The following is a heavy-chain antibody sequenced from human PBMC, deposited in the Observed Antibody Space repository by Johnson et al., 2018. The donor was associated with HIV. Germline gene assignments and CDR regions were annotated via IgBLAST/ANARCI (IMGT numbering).Heavy chain of an antibody. J-gene: IGHJ3*02. CDR1: GFTFSSYG. CDR2: IRFDGTKK. CDR3: ARELYGTGGVCDLGDAFDI. V-gene: IGHV3-33*08. D-gene: IGHD2-8*02. Sequence: QVQLVESGGGVVQPGRSLRLSCAASGFTFSSYGIHWVRQAPGKGLEWVTFIRFDGTKKYYADSVKGRFTISRDDSKNTVHLQMNSLRAEDTAVYYCARELYGTGGVCDLGDAFDIWGQGTMVTVSS.